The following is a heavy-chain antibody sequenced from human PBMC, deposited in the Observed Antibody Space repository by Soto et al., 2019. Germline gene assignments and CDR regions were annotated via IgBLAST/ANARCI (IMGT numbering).Heavy chain of an antibody. CDR3: ARGGKYYTNGVCSFYGMDV. J-gene: IGHJ6*02. Sequence: PSETLSLTCTVSGGSISSYYWSWIRQPPGKELEWIGYIYYSGSTNYNPSLKSRVTISVDTSKNQFSLKLSSVTAADTAVYYCARGGKYYTNGVCSFYGMDVWGQGTTVTVSS. V-gene: IGHV4-59*12. D-gene: IGHD2-8*01. CDR1: GGSISSYY. CDR2: IYYSGST.